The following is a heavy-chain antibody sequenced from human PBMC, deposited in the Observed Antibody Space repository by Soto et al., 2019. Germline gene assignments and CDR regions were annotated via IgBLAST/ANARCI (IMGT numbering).Heavy chain of an antibody. J-gene: IGHJ4*02. CDR2: IGSSSNTI. V-gene: IGHV3-48*01. CDR3: ASFPGYCSGGTCYCQF. CDR1: GFTFSTSS. Sequence: GGSLRLSCAASGFTFSTSSMNWVRQAPGKGLEWVSYIGSSSNTIHYADSVKGRFTISRDNARNSLYLQMNSLTAEDTAVYYCASFPGYCSGGTCYCQFGGQGTVVTVSS. D-gene: IGHD2-15*01.